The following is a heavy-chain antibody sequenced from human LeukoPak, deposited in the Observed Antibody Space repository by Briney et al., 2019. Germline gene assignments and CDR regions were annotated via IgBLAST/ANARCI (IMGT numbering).Heavy chain of an antibody. CDR3: ARGYNWNDPYSYYMDV. D-gene: IGHD1-20*01. CDR1: GFTFSSYS. Sequence: GGSLRLSCAASGFTFSSYSMNWVRQAPGKGLEWVSSISGNTNYIYYADSLKGRFTISRDNAKNSLHLQMNSLRAEDTAIYYCARGYNWNDPYSYYMDVWGKGTTVTVSS. CDR2: ISGNTNYI. V-gene: IGHV3-21*01. J-gene: IGHJ6*03.